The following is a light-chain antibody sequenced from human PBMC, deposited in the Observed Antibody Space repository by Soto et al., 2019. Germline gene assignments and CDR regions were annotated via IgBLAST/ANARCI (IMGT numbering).Light chain of an antibody. CDR2: AAS. Sequence: DLQMTQSPSSLSASVGDRVTITCPASQSISSYLNWYQQKPGKAPKLLIYAASSLQSGVPSRFSGSGSGTDFTLTISSLQPEDFATYYCQQSYSTPPSFGQGTKLEIK. CDR1: QSISSY. V-gene: IGKV1-39*01. CDR3: QQSYSTPPS. J-gene: IGKJ2*01.